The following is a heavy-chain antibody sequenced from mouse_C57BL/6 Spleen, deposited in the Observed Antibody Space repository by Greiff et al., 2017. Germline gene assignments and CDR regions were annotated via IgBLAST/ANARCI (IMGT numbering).Heavy chain of an antibody. CDR1: GFTFSSYA. J-gene: IGHJ2*01. CDR3: ARDGENGNSFDY. CDR2: ISDGGSYT. V-gene: IGHV5-4*01. Sequence: EVHLVESGGGLVKPGGSLKLSCAASGFTFSSYAMSWVRQTPEKRLEWVATISDGGSYTYYPDNVKGRFTISRDNAKNNLYLQMSHLKSEDTAMYYCARDGENGNSFDYWGQGTTLTVSS. D-gene: IGHD2-1*01.